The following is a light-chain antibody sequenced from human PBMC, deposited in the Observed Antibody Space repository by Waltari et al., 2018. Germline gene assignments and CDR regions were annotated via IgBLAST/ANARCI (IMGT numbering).Light chain of an antibody. Sequence: SALTHPASLFWSPGQEIPIPCSGTSRDVGSSNLVSWYQQHPGKAPKLMIYAVSKRPSGVSNRFSGCKSGNTASLTISGLQAEDEADYYCSSYAGSSTVVFGGGTKRTVL. V-gene: IGLV2-23*02. CDR1: SRDVGSSNL. J-gene: IGLJ2*01. CDR3: SSYAGSSTVV. CDR2: AVS.